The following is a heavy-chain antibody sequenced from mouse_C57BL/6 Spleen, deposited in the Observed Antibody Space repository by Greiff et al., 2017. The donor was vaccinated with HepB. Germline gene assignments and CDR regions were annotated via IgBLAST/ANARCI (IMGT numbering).Heavy chain of an antibody. CDR3: ARWDYDYSFAY. CDR2: IYPRSGNT. Sequence: VQVVESGAELARPGASVKLSCKASGYTFTSYGISWVKQRTGQGLEWIGEIYPRSGNTYYNEKFKGKATLTADKSSSTAYMELRSLTSEDSAVYFCARWDYDYSFAYWGQGTLVTVSA. D-gene: IGHD2-4*01. CDR1: GYTFTSYG. V-gene: IGHV1-81*01. J-gene: IGHJ3*01.